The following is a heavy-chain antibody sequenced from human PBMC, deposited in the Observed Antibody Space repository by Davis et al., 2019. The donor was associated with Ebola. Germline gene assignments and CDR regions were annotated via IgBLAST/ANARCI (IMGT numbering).Heavy chain of an antibody. Sequence: GESLKISCTASGFTFSSYAMSWVRQAPGKGLEWVSAISGTGGSTYYADSVKGRFTISRDNSKNTLYLQMNSLRAEDTAVYYCARAEYSYGYGIDYWGQGTLVTVSS. CDR1: GFTFSSYA. D-gene: IGHD5-18*01. J-gene: IGHJ4*02. CDR2: ISGTGGST. CDR3: ARAEYSYGYGIDY. V-gene: IGHV3-23*01.